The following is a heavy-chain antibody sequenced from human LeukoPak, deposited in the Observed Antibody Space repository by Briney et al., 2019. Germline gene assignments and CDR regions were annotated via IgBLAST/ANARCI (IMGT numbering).Heavy chain of an antibody. CDR2: IWYDGSNK. CDR1: GFTFSSYG. Sequence: GRSLRLSCAASGFTFSSYGMHWVRQAPGKGLEWVAVIWYDGSNKYYADSVKGRFTISRDNSKNTLYLQMNSLRAEDTAVYYCAKFFLRYDSSGYPLIYWGQGTLVTVSS. J-gene: IGHJ4*02. D-gene: IGHD3-22*01. CDR3: AKFFLRYDSSGYPLIY. V-gene: IGHV3-33*06.